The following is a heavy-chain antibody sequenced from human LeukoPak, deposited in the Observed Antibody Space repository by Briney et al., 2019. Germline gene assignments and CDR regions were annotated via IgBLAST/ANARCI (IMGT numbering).Heavy chain of an antibody. CDR3: AKDLASSSPYYFDY. V-gene: IGHV3-23*01. CDR1: GFTFSSYA. Sequence: GALRLSCAAPGFTFSSYAMSWVRQAPGKGLEWGSAISGSGGSTYYADSVKGRFPISRDNSKNTLYLQMNSLRAEDTAVYYCAKDLASSSPYYFDYWGQGTLVTVSS. J-gene: IGHJ4*02. D-gene: IGHD6-13*01. CDR2: ISGSGGST.